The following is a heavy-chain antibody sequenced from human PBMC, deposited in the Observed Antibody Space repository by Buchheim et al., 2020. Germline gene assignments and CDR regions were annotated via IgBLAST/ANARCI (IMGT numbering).Heavy chain of an antibody. V-gene: IGHV4-4*02. Sequence: QVQLQESGPGLVKPSGTLSLTCAVSGGSISSSNWWSWVRQPPGKGLEWIGEMYHSGSTNYNPSLKSRVNLSVYKSKNQFALKLSSVTAADTAVYYCARVRTYYYGSGSYYINWFDPWGQGTL. CDR3: ARVRTYYYGSGSYYINWFDP. D-gene: IGHD3-10*01. CDR2: MYHSGST. J-gene: IGHJ5*02. CDR1: GGSISSSNW.